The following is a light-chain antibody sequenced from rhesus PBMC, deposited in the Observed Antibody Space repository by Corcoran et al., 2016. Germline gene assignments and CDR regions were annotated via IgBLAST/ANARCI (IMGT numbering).Light chain of an antibody. Sequence: ETVVTQSPATLSLSPGETATLSCRASRIVGRYLAWYQQKPGQAPRLLIYGASNRATGIPDRVSGSWAVTDFTLSISRLGPEDVGLYYCQQSGDSLTFGGGTKVELK. CDR3: QQSGDSLT. J-gene: IGKJ4*01. V-gene: IGKV3-24*04. CDR1: RIVGRY. CDR2: GAS.